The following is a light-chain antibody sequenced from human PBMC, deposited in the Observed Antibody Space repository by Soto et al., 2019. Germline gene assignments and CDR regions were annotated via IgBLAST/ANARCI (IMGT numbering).Light chain of an antibody. CDR3: ASYTTRSTYV. Sequence: QSVLTQPASVSGSPGQSITVSCTGTSRDIGFFNYVSWYQQYPGNAPKLIIFEVTNRPPGVSHRFSGSKSGNTASLTISGLQAEDGADYFCASYTTRSTYVFGSGTKVNVL. CDR2: EVT. CDR1: SRDIGFFNY. V-gene: IGLV2-14*01. J-gene: IGLJ1*01.